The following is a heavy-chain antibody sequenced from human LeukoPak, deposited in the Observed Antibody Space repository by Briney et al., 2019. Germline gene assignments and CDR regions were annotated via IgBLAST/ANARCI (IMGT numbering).Heavy chain of an antibody. V-gene: IGHV3-7*01. CDR3: ARDRDLGYCSSTSCHNWFDP. CDR1: GFTFSSYW. J-gene: IGHJ5*02. CDR2: IKQDGSEK. Sequence: GGSLRLSCAGSGFTFSSYWMSWVRQAPRKGLEWVANIKQDGSEKYYVDSVKGRFTISRDNAKNSLYLQMNSLRAEDTAVYYCARDRDLGYCSSTSCHNWFDPWGQGTLVTVSS. D-gene: IGHD2-2*01.